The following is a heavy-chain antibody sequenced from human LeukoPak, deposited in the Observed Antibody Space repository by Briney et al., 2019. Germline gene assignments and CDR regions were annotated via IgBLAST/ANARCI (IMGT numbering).Heavy chain of an antibody. CDR3: AKGYGSGSYYHYFDY. D-gene: IGHD3-10*01. Sequence: GGSLRLSCTASGFTFSTYAMHWVRQAPGRGLEYMSAISHDGGTTYYADSVQGRFTISRDNSKNTLYLQMNSLRAEATAVYYCAKGYGSGSYYHYFDYWGQGTLVTVSS. J-gene: IGHJ4*02. CDR1: GFTFSTYA. V-gene: IGHV3-64*04. CDR2: ISHDGGTT.